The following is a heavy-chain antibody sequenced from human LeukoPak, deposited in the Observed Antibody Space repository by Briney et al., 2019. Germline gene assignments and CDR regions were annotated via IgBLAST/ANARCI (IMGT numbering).Heavy chain of an antibody. J-gene: IGHJ1*01. CDR1: GYTFTSYG. CDR2: ISAYSGNT. D-gene: IGHD4-17*01. Sequence: GASLKLSCKASGYTFTSYGISWVRQAPGQGLEWMGWISAYSGNTNYAKKLQGRVTLTTDTSTSTAYMELRSQRPDYTAVYYCARECGDYPEYFQHWGQGTLVTVS. CDR3: ARECGDYPEYFQH. V-gene: IGHV1-18*01.